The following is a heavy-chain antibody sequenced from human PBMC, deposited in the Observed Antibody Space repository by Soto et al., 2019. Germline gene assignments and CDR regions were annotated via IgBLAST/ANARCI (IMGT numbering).Heavy chain of an antibody. Sequence: EVQLLESGGDSVQPGGSVRLSCAGSGFTFINYAMNWVRQAPGKGLEWVSTISGGGDATFFADSVRGRFTFSRDNSKNMVTLQMNSLGVDDTAVYYCARKVVGLTSRPDYWYFEHRGRGTVVTVSS. CDR1: GFTFINYA. CDR2: ISGGGDAT. D-gene: IGHD2-21*02. V-gene: IGHV3-23*01. CDR3: ARKVVGLTSRPDYWYFEH. J-gene: IGHJ2*01.